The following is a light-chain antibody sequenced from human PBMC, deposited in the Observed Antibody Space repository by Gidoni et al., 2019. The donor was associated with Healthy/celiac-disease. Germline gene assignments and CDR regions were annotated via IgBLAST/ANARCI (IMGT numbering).Light chain of an antibody. Sequence: DIQMTQSPSSLSASVGDRVTITCRASQSISSYLNWYQQKPVKAPKLLIYAASSLQRGVPSRFSGSGSGTDFNITISSLQPEEFATYYCQQSYSTPLTFGGGTKVEIK. CDR3: QQSYSTPLT. J-gene: IGKJ4*01. V-gene: IGKV1-39*01. CDR2: AAS. CDR1: QSISSY.